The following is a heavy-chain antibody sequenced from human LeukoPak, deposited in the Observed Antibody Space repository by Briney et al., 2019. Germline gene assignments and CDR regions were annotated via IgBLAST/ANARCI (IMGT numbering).Heavy chain of an antibody. Sequence: GGSLRLSCVASGFTFSSYTMHWVRQAPGKGLEYVSAISSNGGSTYYANSVKGRFTISRDNSKNTLYLQMGSLRAEDMAVYYCARNHDSSGYSDYWGQGTLVTVSS. CDR1: GFTFSSYT. V-gene: IGHV3-64*01. J-gene: IGHJ4*02. D-gene: IGHD3-22*01. CDR3: ARNHDSSGYSDY. CDR2: ISSNGGST.